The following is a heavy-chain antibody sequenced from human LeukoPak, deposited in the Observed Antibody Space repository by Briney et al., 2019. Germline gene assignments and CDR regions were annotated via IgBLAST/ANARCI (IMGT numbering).Heavy chain of an antibody. CDR2: TKNRANSHIT. CDR1: GFTLRDHY. CDR3: ARDTDTALDV. J-gene: IGHJ6*02. Sequence: GGSLRLSCVASGFTLRDHYMDWVRQAPGKGLEWISRTKNRANSHITQYAASVNGRFIASRDDSKNSLFLQMNSLKAEDTAVYSCARDTDTALDVWGQGTTVTVSS. V-gene: IGHV3-72*01.